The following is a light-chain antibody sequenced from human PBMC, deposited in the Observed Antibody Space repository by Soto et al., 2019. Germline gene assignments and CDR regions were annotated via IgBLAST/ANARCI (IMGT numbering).Light chain of an antibody. J-gene: IGKJ3*01. CDR1: LTVSNNY. Sequence: EIVLTQSPGTLSLSPGERATLSCRASLTVSNNYLAWYQQKAGQAPRLLIYGASSRATGIPDRFSGRGSGTDFTLTISRPAPEDFAVYYCQQYGTSPFTFGPGTKVDIK. CDR2: GAS. CDR3: QQYGTSPFT. V-gene: IGKV3-20*01.